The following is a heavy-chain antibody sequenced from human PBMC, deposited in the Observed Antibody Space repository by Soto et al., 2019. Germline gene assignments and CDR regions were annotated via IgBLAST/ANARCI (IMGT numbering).Heavy chain of an antibody. CDR3: ARDLSSGWYPNYYYGMDV. V-gene: IGHV3-30-3*01. D-gene: IGHD6-19*01. CDR2: ISYDGSNK. J-gene: IGHJ6*02. Sequence: LRLSCAASGFTFSSYAMHWVRQAPGKGLEWVAVISYDGSNKYYADSVKGRFTISRDNSKNTLYLQMNSLRAEDTAVYYCARDLSSGWYPNYYYGMDVWGQGTTVTVSS. CDR1: GFTFSSYA.